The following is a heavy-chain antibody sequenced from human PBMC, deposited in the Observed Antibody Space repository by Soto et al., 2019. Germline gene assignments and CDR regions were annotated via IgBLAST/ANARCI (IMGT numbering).Heavy chain of an antibody. J-gene: IGHJ6*02. CDR3: AKDYWSGARYYYYGMDV. CDR1: GFTFSSYA. CDR2: ISGSGGST. V-gene: IGHV3-23*01. Sequence: GGSLRLSCASSGFTFSSYAMSLVRQAPGKGLEWVSAISGSGGSTYYADSVKGRFTISRDNSKNTLYLQMNSLRAEDTAVYYCAKDYWSGARYYYYGMDVWGQGTTVTVSS. D-gene: IGHD2-15*01.